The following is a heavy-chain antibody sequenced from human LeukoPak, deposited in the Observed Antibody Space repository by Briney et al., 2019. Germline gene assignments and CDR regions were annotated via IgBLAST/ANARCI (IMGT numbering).Heavy chain of an antibody. CDR1: GYTFTSYD. V-gene: IGHV1-18*01. J-gene: IGHJ5*02. D-gene: IGHD2-21*02. CDR2: IDAYNGNT. Sequence: ASVKVSCKASGYTFTSYDINWVRQATGQGLEWMGWIDAYNGNTDYAQNFQGRLTMTTDTSTSTGYMELRNLRSDDTAVYYCARSGDGNWFDPWGQGTLVTVSS. CDR3: ARSGDGNWFDP.